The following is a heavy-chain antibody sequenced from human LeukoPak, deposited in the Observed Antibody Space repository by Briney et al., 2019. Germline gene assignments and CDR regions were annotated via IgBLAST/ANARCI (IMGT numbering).Heavy chain of an antibody. V-gene: IGHV4-59*04. D-gene: IGHD3-3*01. CDR3: ARHVDYDFWSGYYTPGYYMDV. Sequence: SETLSLTCTVSSGSLSGYYWSWIRQPPGKGLEWVGYIYHSGSTYYNPSLKSRVTISVDTSKNQFSLKLSSVTAADTAVYYCARHVDYDFWSGYYTPGYYMDVWGKGTTVTVSS. CDR1: SGSLSGYY. J-gene: IGHJ6*03. CDR2: IYHSGST.